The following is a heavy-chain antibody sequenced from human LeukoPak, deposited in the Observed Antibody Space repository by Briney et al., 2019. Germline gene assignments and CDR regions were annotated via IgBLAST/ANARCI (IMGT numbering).Heavy chain of an antibody. CDR2: INTNTGNP. CDR1: GYTFTPYS. V-gene: IGHV7-4-1*02. CDR3: TRDASTIYFDY. Sequence: ASVKVSCKASGYTFTPYSINWVRQAPGQGLEWMGWINTNTGNPTYAQAFTGRFVFSLDTSVSTAYLQISSLEAEDTAVYYCTRDASTIYFDYWGQGTLVTVSS. D-gene: IGHD3-3*01. J-gene: IGHJ4*02.